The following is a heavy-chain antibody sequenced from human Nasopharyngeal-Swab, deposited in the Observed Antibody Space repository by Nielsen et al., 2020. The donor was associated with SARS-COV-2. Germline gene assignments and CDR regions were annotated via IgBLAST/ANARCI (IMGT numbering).Heavy chain of an antibody. CDR1: GFTFSSYW. CDR2: IKQDGSEK. CDR3: ARDSSAVAGSYYYYGMDV. V-gene: IGHV3-7*01. Sequence: GESLKISCAASGFTFSSYWMSWVRQAPGKGLERVANIKQDGSEKYYVDSVKGRFTISRDNAKNSLYLQMNSLRAEDTAVYYCARDSSAVAGSYYYYGMDVWGQGTTVTVSS. J-gene: IGHJ6*02. D-gene: IGHD6-19*01.